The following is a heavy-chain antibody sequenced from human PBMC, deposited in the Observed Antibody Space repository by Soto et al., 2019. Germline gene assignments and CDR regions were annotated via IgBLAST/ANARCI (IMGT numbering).Heavy chain of an antibody. D-gene: IGHD7-27*01. J-gene: IGHJ3*02. V-gene: IGHV4-4*07. CDR1: GGSLTAYS. Sequence: PSETLSLTCTVSGGSLTAYSWNWIRQPVGKGLEWIGRIDTSGKTNYIPSLKSRLTMSIDRFKNQFSLNLTFVTAADTAVYFGTKDESGAAEIWGQGTMVTVS. CDR2: IDTSGKT. CDR3: TKDESGAAEI.